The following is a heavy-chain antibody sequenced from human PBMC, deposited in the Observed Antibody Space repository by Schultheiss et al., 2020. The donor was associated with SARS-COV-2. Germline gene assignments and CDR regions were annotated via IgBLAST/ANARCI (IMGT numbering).Heavy chain of an antibody. Sequence: ASVKVSCKASGYTFTGYYMHWVRQAPGQGLEWMGWINPNSGGTNYAQKFQGRVTMTRDTSISTAYMELSRLRSDDTAVYYCARHGSSGWYPFDYWGQGTLVTVSS. CDR3: ARHGSSGWYPFDY. CDR2: INPNSGGT. J-gene: IGHJ4*02. CDR1: GYTFTGYY. V-gene: IGHV1-2*02. D-gene: IGHD6-19*01.